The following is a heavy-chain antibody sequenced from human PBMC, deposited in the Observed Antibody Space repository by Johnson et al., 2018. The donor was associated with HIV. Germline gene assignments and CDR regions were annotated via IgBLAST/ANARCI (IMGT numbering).Heavy chain of an antibody. D-gene: IGHD3-16*01. CDR2: IYSGGST. Sequence: VQLVESGGGLIQPGGSLRLSCAASGLIVSSSYMTWVRQGPGKGLEWVSVIYSGGSTYYADSVKGRFTISRDNAKNSLYLQMNSLRAEDTAVYYCARGGGSDGRCPDGFDIWGQGTMVTV. V-gene: IGHV3-53*01. J-gene: IGHJ3*02. CDR1: GLIVSSSY. CDR3: ARGGGSDGRCPDGFDI.